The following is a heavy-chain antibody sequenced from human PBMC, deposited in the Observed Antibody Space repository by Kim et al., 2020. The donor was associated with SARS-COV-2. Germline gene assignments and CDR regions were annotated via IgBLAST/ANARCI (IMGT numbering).Heavy chain of an antibody. Sequence: GGSLRLSCAASGFTFSSYSMNWVRQAPGKGLEWVSSISSSSSYIYYADSVKGRFTISRDNAKNSLYLQMNSLRAEDTAVYYCARDMGGEWSTNAKGAFDYWGQGTLVTVSS. J-gene: IGHJ4*02. CDR1: GFTFSSYS. CDR3: ARDMGGEWSTNAKGAFDY. V-gene: IGHV3-21*01. CDR2: ISSSSSYI. D-gene: IGHD2-2*01.